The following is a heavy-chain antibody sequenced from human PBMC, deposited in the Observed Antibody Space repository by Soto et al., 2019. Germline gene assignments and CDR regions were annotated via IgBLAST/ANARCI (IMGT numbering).Heavy chain of an antibody. J-gene: IGHJ4*01. Sequence: GGSLRLSCAPSGFTVSAYAIAWDRQTPGKGLEWVSSISGNSDYTFYADSVKGRFTIFRDNSKNTLYLEMNSLRVEDTAVYYCASRHVTSISYSDYWGQGTLVTTSS. CDR1: GFTVSAYA. CDR2: ISGNSDYT. V-gene: IGHV3-23*01. CDR3: ASRHVTSISYSDY. D-gene: IGHD3-3*02.